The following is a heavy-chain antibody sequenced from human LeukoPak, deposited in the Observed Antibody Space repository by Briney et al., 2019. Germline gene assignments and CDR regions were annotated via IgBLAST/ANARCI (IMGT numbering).Heavy chain of an antibody. CDR2: ISYSGST. Sequence: PETLSLTCSVSGGSISNYYWSWVRQPPGKGLEWIGYISYSGSTNYNPSLKSRVTISVDTSKNQFSLKLSSVTAADTAVFYCARGSREVGPKYHFDYWGQGTLVTVSS. D-gene: IGHD1-26*01. V-gene: IGHV4-59*01. CDR1: GGSISNYY. J-gene: IGHJ4*02. CDR3: ARGSREVGPKYHFDY.